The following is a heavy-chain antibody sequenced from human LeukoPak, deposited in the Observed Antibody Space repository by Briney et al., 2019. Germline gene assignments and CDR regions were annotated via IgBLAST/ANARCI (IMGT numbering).Heavy chain of an antibody. CDR1: GGSFSGYY. CDR3: ARVISSGWYRTFDI. J-gene: IGHJ3*02. Sequence: SETLSLTCAVYGGSFSGYYWSWIRQPPGKGLEWIGEINHSGSTNYNPSLKSRVTISVDTSKNQFSPKLSSVTAADTAVYYCARVISSGWYRTFDIWGQGTMVTVSS. V-gene: IGHV4-34*01. CDR2: INHSGST. D-gene: IGHD6-19*01.